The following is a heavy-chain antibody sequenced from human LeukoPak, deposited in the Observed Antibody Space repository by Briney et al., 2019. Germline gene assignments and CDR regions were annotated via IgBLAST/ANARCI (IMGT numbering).Heavy chain of an antibody. D-gene: IGHD6-19*01. CDR3: AKVMGSSGWSPDVLDI. J-gene: IGHJ3*02. CDR1: GFTFSSYW. V-gene: IGHV3-23*01. Sequence: GGSLRLSCAASGFTFSSYWMHWVRQAPGKGLEWVSGISGSGGGTYYADSVKGRFTISRDNSKNTLYLQMNSLRAEDTAVYYCAKVMGSSGWSPDVLDIWGQGTMVTVSS. CDR2: ISGSGGGT.